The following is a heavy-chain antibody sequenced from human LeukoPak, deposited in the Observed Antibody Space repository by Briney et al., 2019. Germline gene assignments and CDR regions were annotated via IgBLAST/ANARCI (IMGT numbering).Heavy chain of an antibody. D-gene: IGHD6-19*01. CDR1: GYTFTSYY. CDR2: INASGGST. Sequence: ASVKVSCKASGYTFTSYYMHWVRQAPGQGLEWMGIINASGGSTSYAQKFQGRVTMTRDTSTSTVYMELSSLRSEDTAVYYCAGDPGGAGYSSGHEDYWGQGTLVTVSS. CDR3: AGDPGGAGYSSGHEDY. V-gene: IGHV1-46*01. J-gene: IGHJ4*02.